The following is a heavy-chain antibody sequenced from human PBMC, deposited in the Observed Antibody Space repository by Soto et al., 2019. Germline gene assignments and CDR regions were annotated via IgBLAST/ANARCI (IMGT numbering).Heavy chain of an antibody. CDR2: ISYDGSNK. V-gene: IGHV3-30*18. CDR1: GFTFSSYG. J-gene: IGHJ5*02. Sequence: QVQLVESGGGVVQPGRSLRLSCAASGFTFSSYGMHWVRQAPGKGLEGVAVISYDGSNKYYADSVKGRFTISRDNSKNPLYLQMNSLRAEATAVYYWAKDQSYCSSTSCSTNWFDPWGQGTLVTVSS. CDR3: AKDQSYCSSTSCSTNWFDP. D-gene: IGHD2-2*02.